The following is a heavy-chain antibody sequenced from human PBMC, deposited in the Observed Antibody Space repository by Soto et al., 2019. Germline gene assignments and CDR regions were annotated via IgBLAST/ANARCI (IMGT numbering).Heavy chain of an antibody. CDR3: ARDLAAADY. Sequence: QVQLVQSGAEVKKPGASVKISCKTSGYIFITYYIHWVRQAPGQGLEWVALFNPMSGSTNYAQKLQGRVTVTSDTSTSTVYMELSSLISEVTAVYYCARDLAAADYWGQGTLVTVSS. CDR2: FNPMSGST. V-gene: IGHV1-46*04. D-gene: IGHD6-13*01. J-gene: IGHJ4*02. CDR1: GYIFITYY.